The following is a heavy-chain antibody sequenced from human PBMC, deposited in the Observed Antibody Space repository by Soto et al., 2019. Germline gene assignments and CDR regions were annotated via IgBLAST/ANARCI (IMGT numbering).Heavy chain of an antibody. V-gene: IGHV3-23*01. CDR3: AKEPYSVFWCVYYYFNY. CDR2: ISGSGGSA. J-gene: IGHJ4*02. CDR1: GFTFGSHA. D-gene: IGHD3-3*01. Sequence: EVQLLESGGGLVQPGGSLRLSCAASGFTFGSHAMIWVRQAPGKGLEWVSAISGSGGSAYYADSVKGRFTISKDNSKNTWYWKMNGLRAEDTALFCCAKEPYSVFWCVYYYFNYGGRGTRLTAS.